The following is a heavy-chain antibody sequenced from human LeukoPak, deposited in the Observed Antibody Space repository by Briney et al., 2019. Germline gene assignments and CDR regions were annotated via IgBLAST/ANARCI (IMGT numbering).Heavy chain of an antibody. CDR2: IYYSGST. CDR3: ARGRGRGSYDY. D-gene: IGHD1-26*01. V-gene: IGHV4-59*12. CDR1: GGSISSYY. Sequence: PSETLSLTCTVSGGSISSYYWSWIRQPPGKGLEWIGYIYYSGSTNYNPSLKSRVTISVDTSKNQFSLKLSSVTAADTAVYYCARGRGRGSYDYWGQGTLVTVSS. J-gene: IGHJ4*02.